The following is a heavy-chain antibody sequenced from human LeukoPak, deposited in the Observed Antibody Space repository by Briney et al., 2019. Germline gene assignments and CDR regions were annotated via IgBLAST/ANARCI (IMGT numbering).Heavy chain of an antibody. CDR2: FYYSGST. CDR3: ARHLQFGSSWFDY. V-gene: IGHV4-31*03. Sequence: SETLSLTCTVSGGSISSGGYYWSWTRQHPGKGLEWIGYFYYSGSTYYNPSLKSRVTISVDRSKNQFSLKLSSVTAADTAVYYCARHLQFGSSWFDYWGQGTLVTVSS. CDR1: GGSISSGGYY. D-gene: IGHD5-24*01. J-gene: IGHJ5*01.